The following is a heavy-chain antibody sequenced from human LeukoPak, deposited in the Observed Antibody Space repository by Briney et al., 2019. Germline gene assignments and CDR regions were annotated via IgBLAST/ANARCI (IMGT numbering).Heavy chain of an antibody. D-gene: IGHD3-10*01. CDR3: VREGDFGFGDSTFMDV. J-gene: IGHJ6*03. CDR1: GFIFSSYE. Sequence: PGGSLRLSCVGSGFIFSSYEMNWVRQAPGKGLEWLSYISESGTKIYNADSVKGRFTISRDNSKNSLYLQMKSLRVEDTAVYYCVREGDFGFGDSTFMDVWGKGTTVRISS. V-gene: IGHV3-48*03. CDR2: ISESGTKI.